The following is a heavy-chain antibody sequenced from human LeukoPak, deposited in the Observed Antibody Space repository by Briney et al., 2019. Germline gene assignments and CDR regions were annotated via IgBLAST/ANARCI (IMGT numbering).Heavy chain of an antibody. D-gene: IGHD2-15*01. CDR3: AKDRRGVGIVVVIAAIYFDY. J-gene: IGHJ4*02. V-gene: IGHV3-23*01. Sequence: PGGSLRLSCAASGFTFSSYGMSWVRQAPGKVLEWVSAISGSGGSTYYADSVKGRLTISRDNSKNTLYLQMNSLRAEDTATYDCAKDRRGVGIVVVIAAIYFDYWGQGTLVTVSS. CDR2: ISGSGGST. CDR1: GFTFSSYG.